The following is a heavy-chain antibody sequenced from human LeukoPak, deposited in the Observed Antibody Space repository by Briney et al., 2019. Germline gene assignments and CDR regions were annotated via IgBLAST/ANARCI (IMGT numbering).Heavy chain of an antibody. CDR2: IIPIFGTA. CDR3: ARDQEWFGELSDYYYGMDV. CDR1: GGTFSSYA. D-gene: IGHD3-10*01. Sequence: SVKVSCKASGGTFSSYAISWVRQAPGQGLEWMGGIIPIFGTAIYAQKFQGRVTITADKSTSTAYMELSSLRSEDTAVYYCARDQEWFGELSDYYYGMDVWGKGTTVTVSS. J-gene: IGHJ6*04. V-gene: IGHV1-69*06.